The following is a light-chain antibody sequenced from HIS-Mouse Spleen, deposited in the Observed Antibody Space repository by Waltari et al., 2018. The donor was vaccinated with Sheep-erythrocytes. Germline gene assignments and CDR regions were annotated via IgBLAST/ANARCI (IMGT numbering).Light chain of an antibody. CDR1: SSDVGGYTD. V-gene: IGLV2-23*01. CDR3: CSYAGSSTPWV. CDR2: EGS. Sequence: QSALTQPPSASGSPGQSVTISCPGTSSDVGGYTDVSWYQQHPGKAPKLMIYEGSKRPSGVSNRFSGSKSGNTASLTISGLQAEDEADYYCCSYAGSSTPWVFGGGTKLTVL. J-gene: IGLJ3*02.